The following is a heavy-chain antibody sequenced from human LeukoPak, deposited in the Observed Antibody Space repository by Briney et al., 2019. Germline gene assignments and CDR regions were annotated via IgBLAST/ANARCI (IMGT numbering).Heavy chain of an antibody. J-gene: IGHJ4*02. CDR2: IYYTGST. CDR1: GGSVTSYY. Sequence: SETLSLTCTVSGGSVTSYYWSWIRQPPGKGLEWIGYIYYTGSTNYNPSLKSRVTISVDTSKNQFSLKLSSVTAADTAMYYCARHIGGVDYYWGQGALATVSS. CDR3: ARHIGGVDYY. V-gene: IGHV4-59*08. D-gene: IGHD2-8*01.